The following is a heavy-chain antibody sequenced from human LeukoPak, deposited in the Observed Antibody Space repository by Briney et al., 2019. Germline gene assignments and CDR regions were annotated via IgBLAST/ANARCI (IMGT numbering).Heavy chain of an antibody. J-gene: IGHJ4*02. CDR1: GYTFTSYD. CDR3: ARANYYGSGKKDLDY. Sequence: GASVKVSCKASGYTFTSYDINWVRHATGQGLELMGWMNPNSGNTGYAQKFQGRVTMTRNTSMSTAYMELNSLRSDDTAVYYCARANYYGSGKKDLDYWGQGTLVTVSS. D-gene: IGHD3-10*01. CDR2: MNPNSGNT. V-gene: IGHV1-8*01.